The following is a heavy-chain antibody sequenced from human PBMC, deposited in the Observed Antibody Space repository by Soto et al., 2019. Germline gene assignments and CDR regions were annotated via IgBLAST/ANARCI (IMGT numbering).Heavy chain of an antibody. V-gene: IGHV4-39*07. D-gene: IGHD3-10*01. CDR3: ARVDYYGSGSYGPFDI. CDR1: GGSISSSSYY. Sequence: LETLSLTCTVSGGSISSSSYYWGWIRQPPGKGLEWIGSIYYSGSTNYNPSLKSRVTISVDTSKNQFSLKLSSVTAADTAVYYCARVDYYGSGSYGPFDIWGQGTMVTVSS. J-gene: IGHJ3*02. CDR2: IYYSGST.